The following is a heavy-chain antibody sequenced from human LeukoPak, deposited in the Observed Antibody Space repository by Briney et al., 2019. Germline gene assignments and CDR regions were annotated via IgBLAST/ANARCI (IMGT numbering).Heavy chain of an antibody. J-gene: IGHJ6*02. CDR3: AAVINNYYYGMDV. V-gene: IGHV3-48*03. CDR2: ISSSGTTI. CDR1: GFTFSSYE. Sequence: PGGSLRLSCTASGFTFSSYEMNWVRQAPGKGLEWLSYISSSGTTIYNTDSVKGRFTMSRDNAKNSLYLQMNSLRGEDTAVYYCAAVINNYYYGMDVWGQGTTVTVSS. D-gene: IGHD6-19*01.